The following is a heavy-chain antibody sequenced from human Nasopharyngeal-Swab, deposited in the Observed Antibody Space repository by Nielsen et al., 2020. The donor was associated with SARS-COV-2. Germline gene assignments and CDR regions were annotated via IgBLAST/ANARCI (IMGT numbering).Heavy chain of an antibody. V-gene: IGHV3-7*03. D-gene: IGHD6-19*01. Sequence: GGSLRLSCAASGFTFSSYWMSWVRQAPGKGLEWVANIKQDGSEKYYVDSVKGRFTISRDNAKNSLYLQMNSLRAEDTAVYYCARVFPAQWLVLSPTGYFDLWGRGTLVTVSS. J-gene: IGHJ2*01. CDR3: ARVFPAQWLVLSPTGYFDL. CDR1: GFTFSSYW. CDR2: IKQDGSEK.